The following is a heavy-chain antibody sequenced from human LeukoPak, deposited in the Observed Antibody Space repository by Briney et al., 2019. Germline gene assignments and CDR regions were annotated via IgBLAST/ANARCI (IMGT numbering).Heavy chain of an antibody. Sequence: GGSLRLSCAASGFTFSNYDMNWVRQAPGKGLEWVSYISSSSWIIYYADSLKGRFTISRDNAKNSLYLQLNSLRADDTAVYYCARGYSYGYNYWGQGTLVTVSS. D-gene: IGHD5-18*01. CDR3: ARGYSYGYNY. CDR1: GFTFSNYD. V-gene: IGHV3-48*01. J-gene: IGHJ4*02. CDR2: ISSSSWII.